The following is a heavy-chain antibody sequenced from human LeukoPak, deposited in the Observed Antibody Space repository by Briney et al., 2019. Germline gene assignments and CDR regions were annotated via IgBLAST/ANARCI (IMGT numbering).Heavy chain of an antibody. J-gene: IGHJ3*02. CDR1: GFTFDDYA. CDR3: AKDRHYDSSGYNAFDI. CDR2: ISWNSGSI. D-gene: IGHD3-22*01. Sequence: PGGSLRLSCAASGFTFDDYAVHWVRQGPGRGLEWVSGISWNSGSIGYADSVKGRFTISRDNANNSLYLQMNSLRAEDTALYYCAKDRHYDSSGYNAFDIWGQGTMVTVSS. V-gene: IGHV3-9*01.